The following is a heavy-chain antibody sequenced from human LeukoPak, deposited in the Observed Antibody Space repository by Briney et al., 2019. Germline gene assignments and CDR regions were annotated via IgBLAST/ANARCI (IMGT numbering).Heavy chain of an antibody. CDR3: ARVDIVVVPSTNFDN. J-gene: IGHJ4*02. D-gene: IGHD2-2*01. CDR1: GGSISSSSYY. V-gene: IGHV4-39*01. CDR2: INYSGNT. Sequence: PSETLSLTCTVSGGSISSSSYYWGWIRQPPGKGLEWIGSINYSGNTYYNPSLKSRVTISVDTSKNQFSLKLSSVTAADMAVYYCARVDIVVVPSTNFDNWGQGTLVAVSS.